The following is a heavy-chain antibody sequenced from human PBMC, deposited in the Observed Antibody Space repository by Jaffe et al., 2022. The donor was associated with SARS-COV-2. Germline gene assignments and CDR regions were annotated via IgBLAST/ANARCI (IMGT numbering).Heavy chain of an antibody. V-gene: IGHV4-39*01. CDR1: GGSISSSSYY. Sequence: QLQLQESGPGLVKPSETLSLTCTVSGGSISSSSYYWGWIRQPPGKGLEWIGSIYYSGSTYYNPSLKSRVTISVDTSKNQFSLKLSSVTAADTAVYYCARLGALWGSGSYIDYWGQGTLVTVSS. D-gene: IGHD3-10*01. J-gene: IGHJ4*02. CDR2: IYYSGST. CDR3: ARLGALWGSGSYIDY.